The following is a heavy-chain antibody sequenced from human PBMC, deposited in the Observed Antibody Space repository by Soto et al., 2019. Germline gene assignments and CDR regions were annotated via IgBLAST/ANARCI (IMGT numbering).Heavy chain of an antibody. D-gene: IGHD6-25*01. V-gene: IGHV3-43*01. CDR1: GFTFDDYT. Sequence: GGSLRLSCAASGFTFDDYTMHWVRQAPGKGLEWVSLISWDGGSTYYADSVKGRFTISRDNSKNSLYLQMNSLRTEDTALYYCAKDTASYFDYWGQGTLVTVSS. CDR2: ISWDGGST. J-gene: IGHJ4*02. CDR3: AKDTASYFDY.